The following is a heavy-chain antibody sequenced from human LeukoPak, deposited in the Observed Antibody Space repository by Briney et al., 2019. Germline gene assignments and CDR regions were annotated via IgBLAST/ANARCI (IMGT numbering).Heavy chain of an antibody. CDR1: GGSISSYY. CDR2: IYYSGST. CDR3: ARLAMIPISAWYFDL. Sequence: SETLSLTCSVSGGSISSYYWIWIRQPPGKGLEGIGYIYYSGSTNYNTSLKSRVTISVDTSKNQLSLKLSYVTAADTAVYYCARLAMIPISAWYFDLWGRGTLVTVS. V-gene: IGHV4-59*01. J-gene: IGHJ2*01. D-gene: IGHD2/OR15-2a*01.